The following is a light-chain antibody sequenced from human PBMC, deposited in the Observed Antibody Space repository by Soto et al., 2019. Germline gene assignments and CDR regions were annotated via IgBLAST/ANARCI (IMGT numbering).Light chain of an antibody. V-gene: IGKV3-15*01. Sequence: EIVMTQSPATLSVSPGERATLSCRASQSVSSNLAWYQQKPGQAPRLLIYGASTRATGIPARFSGSGSGTEFTLTISSLQSVDFAVYYGQQYNNWPPITFGQGTRLEIK. CDR1: QSVSSN. J-gene: IGKJ5*01. CDR2: GAS. CDR3: QQYNNWPPIT.